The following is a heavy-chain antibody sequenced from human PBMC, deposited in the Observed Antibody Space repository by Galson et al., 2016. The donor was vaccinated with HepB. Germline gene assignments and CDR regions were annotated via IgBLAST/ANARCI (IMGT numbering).Heavy chain of an antibody. CDR2: ISPYNGNT. D-gene: IGHD2-8*02. V-gene: IGHV1-18*04. Sequence: SVKVSCKASGYTFTSYGISWVRQAPGQGLEWMGWISPYNGNTNYAQKLQGRVTMTTVTSTSTAYMELRSLRSDDTAVYYCARTPVVYSTFDPWGQGTLVTVSS. CDR3: ARTPVVYSTFDP. CDR1: GYTFTSYG. J-gene: IGHJ5*02.